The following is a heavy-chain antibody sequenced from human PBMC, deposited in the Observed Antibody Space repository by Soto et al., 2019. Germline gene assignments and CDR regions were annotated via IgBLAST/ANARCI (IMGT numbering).Heavy chain of an antibody. Sequence: PGGSLRVSCAASGFDFNIYAMSWVRQAPGKGLEWVSAISGSGRNTYYADSVKGRFTISRDNSKNTLYLQMNGLRAEDTAVYYCANDIWIAVAGTCNWGQGTLVTVSS. CDR2: ISGSGRNT. CDR3: ANDIWIAVAGTCN. V-gene: IGHV3-23*01. D-gene: IGHD6-19*01. J-gene: IGHJ4*02. CDR1: GFDFNIYA.